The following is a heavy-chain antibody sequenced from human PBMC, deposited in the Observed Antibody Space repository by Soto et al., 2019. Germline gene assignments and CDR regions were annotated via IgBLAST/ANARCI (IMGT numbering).Heavy chain of an antibody. V-gene: IGHV1-3*01. CDR2: INAANGDI. J-gene: IGHJ4*02. CDR3: AKTDYYAAGVYHFEH. D-gene: IGHD3-10*01. CDR1: GYTFTAYP. Sequence: QVQLVQSGAEVKKPGASVKVSCRASGYTFTAYPLHWVRQAPGQRLEWMGWINAANGDIGYSREFQGRVTITRDTSASTVYMEVSSLTSEDTAVYYCAKTDYYAAGVYHFEHWGQGTLVTVSS.